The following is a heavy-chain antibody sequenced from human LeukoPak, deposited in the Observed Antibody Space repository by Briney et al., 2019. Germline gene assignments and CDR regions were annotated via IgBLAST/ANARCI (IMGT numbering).Heavy chain of an antibody. CDR3: ARDRGSSGWYEFDY. D-gene: IGHD6-19*01. CDR2: IKQDGSEK. Sequence: GGSLRLSCAASGFTSSSYWMSWVRQAPGKGLEWVANIKQDGSEKYYVDSVKGRFTISRDNAKNSLYQQMNSLRAEDTAVYYCARDRGSSGWYEFDYWGQGTLVTVSS. J-gene: IGHJ4*02. CDR1: GFTSSSYW. V-gene: IGHV3-7*01.